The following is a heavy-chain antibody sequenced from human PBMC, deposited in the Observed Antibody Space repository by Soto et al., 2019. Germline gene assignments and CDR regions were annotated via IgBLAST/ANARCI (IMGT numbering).Heavy chain of an antibody. Sequence: QVQLVQSGAEVKKPGASVKVSCKASGYTFTGYYMHWVRQAPGQGLEWMGWINPNSGGTNYAQKFQGRVTMTRDTSISTAYMDLSRLRSDGTAVYYCARDDFWSGYYLLGDYWGQGTLVTVSS. CDR3: ARDDFWSGYYLLGDY. CDR1: GYTFTGYY. J-gene: IGHJ4*02. V-gene: IGHV1-2*02. CDR2: INPNSGGT. D-gene: IGHD3-3*01.